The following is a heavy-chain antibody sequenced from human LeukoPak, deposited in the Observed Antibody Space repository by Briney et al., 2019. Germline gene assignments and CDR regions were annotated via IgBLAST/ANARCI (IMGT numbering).Heavy chain of an antibody. CDR2: IYWDDDK. V-gene: IGHV2-5*02. Sequence: SGPTLVKPTQTLTLTCTFSGFSLGTSGVGVGWIRQPPGKALEWLALIYWDDDKRYSPSLKSRLTITKDTSKNQVVLTMTNMDPVDTATYYCARSWYYGSGYNWFDPWGQGTLVTVSS. CDR1: GFSLGTSGVG. D-gene: IGHD3-10*01. J-gene: IGHJ5*02. CDR3: ARSWYYGSGYNWFDP.